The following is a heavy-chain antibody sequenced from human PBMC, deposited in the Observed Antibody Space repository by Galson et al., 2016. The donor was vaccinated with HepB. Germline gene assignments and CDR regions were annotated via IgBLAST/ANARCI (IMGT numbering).Heavy chain of an antibody. CDR2: INRYGATT. V-gene: IGHV3-23*01. Sequence: SLRLSCAASGFFFSGRAMSWVRQAPGKGLEWVSGINRYGATTGYAASVKGRFTISRDNSNNTLYPQMNSLTTENTAVYYCARDDYSGGRGSPDYWGQGTLVTVSS. CDR1: GFFFSGRA. CDR3: ARDDYSGGRGSPDY. J-gene: IGHJ4*02. D-gene: IGHD4/OR15-4a*01.